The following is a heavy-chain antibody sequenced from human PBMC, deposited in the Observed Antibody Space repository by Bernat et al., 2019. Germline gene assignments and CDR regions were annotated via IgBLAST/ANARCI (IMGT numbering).Heavy chain of an antibody. Sequence: EVQRLESGGGLVQPGGSLRLSCAASGFTFLSYAMSWVRQAPGKGLEWVSAMSGSGIDTYYTDSVKGRFTISRDNSKDTLYLQMNSLRAEDTAVYLCVKGDYYYHDSSAYLDHWGQGTLVTVSS. CDR3: VKGDYYYHDSSAYLDH. CDR2: MSGSGIDT. V-gene: IGHV3-23*01. D-gene: IGHD3-22*01. J-gene: IGHJ4*02. CDR1: GFTFLSYA.